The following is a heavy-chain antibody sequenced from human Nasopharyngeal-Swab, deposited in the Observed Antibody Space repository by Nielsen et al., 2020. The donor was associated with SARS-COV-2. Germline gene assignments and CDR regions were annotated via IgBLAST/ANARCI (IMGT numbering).Heavy chain of an antibody. J-gene: IGHJ6*03. V-gene: IGHV3-30*18. CDR3: AKDSVTGTTWGYYLDV. Sequence: GESLKISCAASGFTFSSYGMHWVRQAPGKGLEWVAVISYDGSNKYYADSVKGRFTISRDNSKNTLYLQMNSLRAEDAAAYYCAKDSVTGTTWGYYLDVCVKGTTVTVSS. CDR1: GFTFSSYG. D-gene: IGHD1-7*01. CDR2: ISYDGSNK.